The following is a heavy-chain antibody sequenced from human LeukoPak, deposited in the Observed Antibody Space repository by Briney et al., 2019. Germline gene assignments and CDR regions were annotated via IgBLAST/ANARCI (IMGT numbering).Heavy chain of an antibody. CDR3: ARGGGYRDSGSFNF. D-gene: IGHD3-10*01. CDR1: GGSISSYY. J-gene: IGHJ4*02. V-gene: IGHV4-59*01. Sequence: SETLSLTCTVSGGSISSYYWSWIRQPPGKGLEWIGFIHFSVGTNYNPSLESRVTLSLDTSKNHFSLRLTSLTAADTAVYYCARGGGYRDSGSFNFWGQGTLVTVSS. CDR2: IHFSVGT.